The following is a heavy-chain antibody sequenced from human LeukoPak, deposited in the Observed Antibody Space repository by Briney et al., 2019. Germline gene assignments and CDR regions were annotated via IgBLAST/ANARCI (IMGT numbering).Heavy chain of an antibody. CDR2: INHSGST. D-gene: IGHD5-12*01. Sequence: SEPLSLTSAVNGGSFSGYSWSWIRQPPGKGLEWIGEINHSGSTNYNPSLKSRVTISVDTSKNQFSLKLSSVTAADTAVYYCAIVATEGNWFDPWGQGTLVTVSS. CDR3: AIVATEGNWFDP. J-gene: IGHJ5*02. V-gene: IGHV4-34*01. CDR1: GGSFSGYS.